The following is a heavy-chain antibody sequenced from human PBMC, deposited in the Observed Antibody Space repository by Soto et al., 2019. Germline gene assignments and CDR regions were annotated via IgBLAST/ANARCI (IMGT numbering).Heavy chain of an antibody. J-gene: IGHJ4*02. CDR1: GGTFSSYA. CDR3: ARAQNLEMATP. D-gene: IGHD5-12*01. CDR2: INAGNGNT. Sequence: GASVKVSCKASGGTFSSYAIDWVRQAPGQRLEWMGWINAGNGNTKYSQKFQGRVTITRDTSASTAYMELSSLRSEDTAVYYCARAQNLEMATPWGQGTLVTVSS. V-gene: IGHV1-3*01.